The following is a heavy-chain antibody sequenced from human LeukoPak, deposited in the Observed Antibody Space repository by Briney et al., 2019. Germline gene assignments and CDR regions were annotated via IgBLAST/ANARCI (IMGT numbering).Heavy chain of an antibody. D-gene: IGHD3-16*01. CDR3: ARGGSYGDY. Sequence: GGSLRLSCAASGFTFSNYWMHWVREVPEKGLVWVSRVNPDGSSITYANSVKGRFASSRENAKNTLYLQMNRLRVEDTAVYYCARGGSYGDYWGQGVLVTVSS. J-gene: IGHJ4*02. CDR2: VNPDGSSI. V-gene: IGHV3-74*01. CDR1: GFTFSNYW.